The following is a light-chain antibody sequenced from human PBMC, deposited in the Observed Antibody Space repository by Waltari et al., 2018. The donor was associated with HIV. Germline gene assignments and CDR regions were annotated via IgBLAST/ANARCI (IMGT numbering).Light chain of an antibody. J-gene: IGLJ1*01. CDR3: SSYTSGSTHV. CDR2: DVK. CDR1: RSDIGDYNY. Sequence: QSVLTQPASLSGSPGQSITISCSGFRSDIGDYNYVSWYQQYEAKVPKLIIYDVKYRPTGVSSRFSGSKSDSAAFLNISGLQTEDEAVYHCSSYTSGSTHVFGTGTVVTVL. V-gene: IGLV2-14*03.